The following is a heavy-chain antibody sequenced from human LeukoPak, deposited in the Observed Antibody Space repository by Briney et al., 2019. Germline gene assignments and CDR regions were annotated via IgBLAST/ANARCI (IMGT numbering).Heavy chain of an antibody. CDR1: GGSFSGNY. V-gene: IGHV4-34*01. Sequence: SETLSLTCAVYGGSFSGNYWSWIRQPPGKGLEWIGEINHTGSTNYNPSLKSRLTISLDMSKNQFSLKLNSLTAADTAMYYCGRGHNYWGQGTLVTVPS. CDR3: GRGHNY. CDR2: INHTGST. J-gene: IGHJ4*02. D-gene: IGHD5-24*01.